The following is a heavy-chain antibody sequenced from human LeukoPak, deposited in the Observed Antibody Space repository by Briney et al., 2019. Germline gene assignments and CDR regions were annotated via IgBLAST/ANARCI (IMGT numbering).Heavy chain of an antibody. D-gene: IGHD2-15*01. J-gene: IGHJ5*02. CDR3: VRGGASTWS. CDR1: GFTFSSYS. Sequence: GGSLRLSCAASGFTFSSYSMNWVRQAPGKGLEWVSYITGDSSTTYYADSVKGRFNISRDNAKNSLYLHKNSLRAEDTAVYYCVRGGASTWSWGQGTLVTVSS. CDR2: ITGDSSTT. V-gene: IGHV3-48*04.